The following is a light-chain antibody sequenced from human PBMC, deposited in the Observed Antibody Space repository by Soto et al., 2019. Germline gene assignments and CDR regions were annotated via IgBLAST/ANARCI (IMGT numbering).Light chain of an antibody. V-gene: IGLV2-14*03. CDR1: GSEVRGNKY. CDR2: GVS. J-gene: IGLJ1*01. Sequence: SALAQPASVSGSPGQSITISCPGTGSEVRGNKYVSWYQHYPGKAPKLIISGVSNRPSGISNRFSGSKSGDTASLTISGLQAEDEADYYCSAFTGTTYAFGTGTKVTVL. CDR3: SAFTGTTYA.